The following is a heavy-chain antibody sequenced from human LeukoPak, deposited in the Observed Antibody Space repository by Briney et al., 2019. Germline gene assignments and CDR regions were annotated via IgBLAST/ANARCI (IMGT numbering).Heavy chain of an antibody. CDR3: ARRTGYYFDY. V-gene: IGHV4-38-2*01. D-gene: IGHD3-9*01. CDR1: GYSISSCYY. Sequence: SETLSLTCAVSGYSISSCYYWGWIRQPPRKGLEWIGSIFHSGSIYYNPSLKSRVTLSTDTSNNQFSLKLSSVTAADTAMYYCARRTGYYFDYWGQGTLVTVSS. CDR2: IFHSGSI. J-gene: IGHJ4*02.